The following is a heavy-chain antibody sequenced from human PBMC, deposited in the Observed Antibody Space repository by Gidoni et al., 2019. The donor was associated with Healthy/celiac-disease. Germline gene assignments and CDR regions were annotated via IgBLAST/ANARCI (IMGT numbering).Heavy chain of an antibody. D-gene: IGHD3-22*01. J-gene: IGHJ3*02. Sequence: QVQLVQSGAEVKKPGASVKVSCKASGYTFTSYYMHWVRQAPGQGLEWMGIINPSGGSKSYAQKFQGRVTMTRDTSTSTVYMELSSLRSEDTAVYYCARDRRGYYDSSGSDAFDIWGQGTMVTVSS. CDR2: INPSGGSK. CDR3: ARDRRGYYDSSGSDAFDI. V-gene: IGHV1-46*03. CDR1: GYTFTSYY.